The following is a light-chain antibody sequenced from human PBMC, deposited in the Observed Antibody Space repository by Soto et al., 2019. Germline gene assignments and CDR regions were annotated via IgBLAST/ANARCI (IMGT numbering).Light chain of an antibody. V-gene: IGLV1-44*01. CDR1: SSNIGTNS. Sequence: QSVLTQPPPASGTPGQRVTTSCSGGSSNIGTNSVNWYQQLPGRAPKLLIYNNDLRPSGVPDRFSGSKSGTSASLAISGLQSEDEADYYCAAWDDSLNGFYVFGIGTKVTV. CDR3: AAWDDSLNGFYV. J-gene: IGLJ1*01. CDR2: NND.